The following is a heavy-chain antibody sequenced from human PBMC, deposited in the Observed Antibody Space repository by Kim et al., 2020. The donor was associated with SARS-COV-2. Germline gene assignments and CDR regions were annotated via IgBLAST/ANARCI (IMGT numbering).Heavy chain of an antibody. CDR2: IYGSGGT. J-gene: IGHJ4*02. CDR3: TIGLLGSVEAY. CDR1: GGPITSDY. D-gene: IGHD1-26*01. Sequence: SETLSLTCTVSGGPITSDYWSWMRQPAGKGLEWIGRIYGSGGTTYNSSLKGRITMSIDTSRNQFSLKLNSVSAAVPAVSFCTIGLLGSVEAYLGPGTLVT. V-gene: IGHV4-4*07.